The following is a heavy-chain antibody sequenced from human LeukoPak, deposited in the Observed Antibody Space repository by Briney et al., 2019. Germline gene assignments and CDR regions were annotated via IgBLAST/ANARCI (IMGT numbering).Heavy chain of an antibody. Sequence: GGSLRLSCAASGFTFSSYGMSWVRQAPGKGLEWVSAINGSGGSTYYADSVKGRFTISRDNSKNTLYLQMNSLRAEDTAVYYCAKDREWGRFGELQPMDVWGKGTTVTISS. CDR3: AKDREWGRFGELQPMDV. CDR1: GFTFSSYG. D-gene: IGHD3-10*01. J-gene: IGHJ6*03. V-gene: IGHV3-23*01. CDR2: INGSGGST.